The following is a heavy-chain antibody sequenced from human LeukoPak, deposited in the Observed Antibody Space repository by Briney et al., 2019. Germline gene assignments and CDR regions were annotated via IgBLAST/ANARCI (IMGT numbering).Heavy chain of an antibody. V-gene: IGHV3-48*03. CDR1: GFTFSNYE. J-gene: IGHJ4*02. Sequence: GGSLRLSCAASGFTFSNYEMNWVRQAPGRGLEWVSYISSSGLTMYYADSVKGRFTISRDNAKNSLYLQMNSLRAEDTAVYYCARRTTGDDYWGQGTLVTVSS. D-gene: IGHD4-17*01. CDR2: ISSSGLTM. CDR3: ARRTTGDDY.